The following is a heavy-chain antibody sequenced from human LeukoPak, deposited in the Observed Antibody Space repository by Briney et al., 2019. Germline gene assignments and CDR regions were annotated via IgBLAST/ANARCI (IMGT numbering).Heavy chain of an antibody. CDR3: ARDMGRVGAIPYNWFDP. CDR2: IWYDGSNK. Sequence: GGSLRLSCAASGFTFSSYGMHWVRQAPGKGLEWVAVIWYDGSNKYYADSVKGRFTISRDNAKNSLYLQMNSLRAEDTAVYYCARDMGRVGAIPYNWFDPWGQGTLVTVSS. CDR1: GFTFSSYG. J-gene: IGHJ5*02. V-gene: IGHV3-33*01. D-gene: IGHD1-26*01.